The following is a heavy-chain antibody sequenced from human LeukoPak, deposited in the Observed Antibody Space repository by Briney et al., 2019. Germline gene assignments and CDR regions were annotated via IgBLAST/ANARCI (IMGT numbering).Heavy chain of an antibody. CDR2: ISYDGSNK. D-gene: IGHD3-3*01. Sequence: GGSLRLSCAASGFTFSSYAMHWVRQAPGKGLGWVAVISYDGSNKYYADSVKGRFTISRDNSKNTLYLQMNSLRAEDTAVYYCARGLLYYDFWSGYSTQLDYWGQGTLVTVSS. V-gene: IGHV3-30-3*01. CDR1: GFTFSSYA. CDR3: ARGLLYYDFWSGYSTQLDY. J-gene: IGHJ4*02.